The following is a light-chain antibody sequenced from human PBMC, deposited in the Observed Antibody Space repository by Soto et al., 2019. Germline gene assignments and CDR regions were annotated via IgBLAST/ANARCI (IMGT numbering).Light chain of an antibody. CDR2: STN. CDR1: SGSVSTSYY. V-gene: IGLV8-61*01. Sequence: QTVVTQEPSFSVSPGGTVTLTCGLSSGSVSTSYYPSWYQQTPGQAPRTLIYSTNTRSSGVPDRFSGSILGNKAALTITGAQADDESNYNCVLYRGSGIVVFGEGTKVTVL. J-gene: IGLJ2*01. CDR3: VLYRGSGIVV.